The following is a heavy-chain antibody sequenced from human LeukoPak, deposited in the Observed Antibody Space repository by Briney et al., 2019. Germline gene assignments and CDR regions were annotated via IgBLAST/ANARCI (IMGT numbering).Heavy chain of an antibody. J-gene: IGHJ4*02. V-gene: IGHV1-46*01. D-gene: IGHD4-17*01. CDR2: INPSGGST. Sequence: ASVKVSCKSSGYTFTSYYMRLVRQAPGQGLEWMGIINPSGGSTSYAQKFQGRVTMTRDTSTSTVYMELSSLRSEDTAVYYCARAYSTVTTTDYWGQGTLVTVSS. CDR3: ARAYSTVTTTDY. CDR1: GYTFTSYY.